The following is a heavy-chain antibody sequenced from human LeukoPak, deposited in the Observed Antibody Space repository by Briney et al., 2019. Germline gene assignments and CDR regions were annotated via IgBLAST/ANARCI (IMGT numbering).Heavy chain of an antibody. D-gene: IGHD5-24*01. V-gene: IGHV1-69*13. CDR3: ARAADRDGYSSDY. CDR2: IIPIFGTA. CDR1: GGTFSSYA. J-gene: IGHJ4*02. Sequence: SVKVSCKASGGTFSSYAISWVRQAPGQGLGWMGGIIPIFGTANYAQKFQGRVTITADESTSTAYMELSSLRSEDTAVYYCARAADRDGYSSDYWGQGTLVTVSS.